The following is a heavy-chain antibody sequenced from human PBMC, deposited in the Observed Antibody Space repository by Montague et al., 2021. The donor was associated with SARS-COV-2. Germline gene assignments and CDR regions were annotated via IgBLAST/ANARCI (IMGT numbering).Heavy chain of an antibody. CDR2: IYYSGST. D-gene: IGHD3-22*01. J-gene: IGHJ5*02. CDR1: GGSISSGGYY. V-gene: IGHV4-31*03. Sequence: TVSLTCTVSGGSISSGGYYWSWIREHPGKGLEWIGYIYYSGSTYYNPSLKSRVTISVDTSKNQFSLKLSSVTAADTAVYYCARATRSIVVLNWFDPWGQGTLVTVSS. CDR3: ARATRSIVVLNWFDP.